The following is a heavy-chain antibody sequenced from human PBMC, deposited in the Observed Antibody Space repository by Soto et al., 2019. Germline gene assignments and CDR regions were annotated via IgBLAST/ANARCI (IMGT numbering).Heavy chain of an antibody. V-gene: IGHV1-3*01. D-gene: IGHD3-9*01. CDR2: INAGNGNT. Sequence: ASVKVSCKASGYTFTSYAMHWVRQAPGQRLEWMGWINAGNGNTKYSQKFQGRVTITRDTSASTAYMELSSLRSEDTAVYYCATSHDILTGHYIPIYWYYGMDGWGQGTKVTVSS. J-gene: IGHJ6*02. CDR3: ATSHDILTGHYIPIYWYYGMDG. CDR1: GYTFTSYA.